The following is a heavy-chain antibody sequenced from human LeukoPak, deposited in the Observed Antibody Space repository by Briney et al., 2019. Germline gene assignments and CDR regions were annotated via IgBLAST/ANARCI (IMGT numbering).Heavy chain of an antibody. J-gene: IGHJ4*02. V-gene: IGHV1-69*01. CDR3: ARDPYYYDSSGYYDY. Sequence: SVKVSCKASGGTFSSYAISWVRQAPGQGLEWMGGIIPIFGTANYAQKFQGRVTITADEFTNTAYMELSSLRSEDTAVYYCARDPYYYDSSGYYDYWGQGTLVTVSS. CDR1: GGTFSSYA. D-gene: IGHD3-22*01. CDR2: IIPIFGTA.